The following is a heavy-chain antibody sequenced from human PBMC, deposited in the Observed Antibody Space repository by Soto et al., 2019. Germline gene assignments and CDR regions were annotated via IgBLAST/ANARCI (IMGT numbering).Heavy chain of an antibody. V-gene: IGHV1-69*12. CDR2: IIPVFGTA. CDR3: ARGDATKIVVTTYYAMDV. D-gene: IGHD4-17*01. Sequence: QVQLVQSGAEVKKPGSSVKVSCKASGGSLSNYGISWVRQAPGQGLEWMGGIIPVFGTANYAQKFQGRGTITADESTNIVYMDVTSLRSEDTAVYYCARGDATKIVVTTYYAMDVWGQGTPVTVSS. CDR1: GGSLSNYG. J-gene: IGHJ6*02.